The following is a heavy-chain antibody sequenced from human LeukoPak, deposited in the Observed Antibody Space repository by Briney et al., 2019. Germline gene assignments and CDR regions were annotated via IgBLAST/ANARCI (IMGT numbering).Heavy chain of an antibody. CDR2: IYYSGST. D-gene: IGHD6-19*01. J-gene: IGHJ4*02. CDR3: ARYTSGQSSTYYFDY. Sequence: SETLSLTCTVSGGSISSGSDYWSWIRQHPGKGPEWIGYIYYSGSTYYNPSLKSRLSISVDTSKNQFSLKLSSVAAADTAVYYCARYTSGQSSTYYFDYWGQGTLVTVSS. CDR1: GGSISSGSDY. V-gene: IGHV4-31*03.